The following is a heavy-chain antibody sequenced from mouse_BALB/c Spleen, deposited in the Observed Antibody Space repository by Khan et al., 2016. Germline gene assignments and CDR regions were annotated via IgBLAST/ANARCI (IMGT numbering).Heavy chain of an antibody. CDR2: ISNLAYSI. CDR1: GFTFSDYG. J-gene: IGHJ4*01. CDR3: ARIYDYDYAMDF. D-gene: IGHD2-4*01. V-gene: IGHV5-15*02. Sequence: EVQLVESGGGLVQPGGSRKLSCAAAGFTFSDYGMAWVRQAPGKGPEWVAFISNLAYSIYYADTVTGRFTISRENAKNTLYLEMSSLRSEDTAMCYCARIYDYDYAMDFWGQGTSVTVSS.